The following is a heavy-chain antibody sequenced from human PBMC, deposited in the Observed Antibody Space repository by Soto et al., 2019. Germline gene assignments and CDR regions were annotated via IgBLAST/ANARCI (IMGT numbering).Heavy chain of an antibody. J-gene: IGHJ3*02. CDR1: GFTVSSNY. CDR3: ARDWDDGFSDAFDI. Sequence: EVQLVETGGGLIQPGGSLRLSCAASGFTVSSNYMSWVRQAPGKGLEWVSVIYSGGSTYYADSVKGRFTISRDNSKNTLYLQMNSLRAEDTAVYYCARDWDDGFSDAFDIWDQGTMVTVSS. V-gene: IGHV3-53*02. D-gene: IGHD1-1*01. CDR2: IYSGGST.